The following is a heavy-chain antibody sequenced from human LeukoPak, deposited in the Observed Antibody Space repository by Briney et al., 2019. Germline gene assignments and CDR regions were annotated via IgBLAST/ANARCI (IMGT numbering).Heavy chain of an antibody. CDR2: INHSGST. CDR3: ASGGVAMVRGRGTFDY. CDR1: GGSISTYY. Sequence: TSETLSLTCTVSGGSISTYYWSWIRQPPGKGLEWIGEINHSGSTNYNPSLKSRVTISVDTSKNQFSLKLSSVTAADTAVYYCASGGVAMVRGRGTFDYWGQGALATVSS. V-gene: IGHV4-34*01. J-gene: IGHJ4*02. D-gene: IGHD3-10*01.